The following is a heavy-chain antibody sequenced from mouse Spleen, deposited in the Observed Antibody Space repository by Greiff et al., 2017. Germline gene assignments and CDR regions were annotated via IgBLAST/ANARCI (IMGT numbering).Heavy chain of an antibody. Sequence: EVQGVESGGGLVKPGGSLKLSCAASGFTFSSYGMSWVRQTPEKRLEWVATISGGGSYTYYPDSVKGRFTISRDNAKNNLYLQMSSLRSEDTALYYCARHDYDGAWFAYWGQGTLVTVSA. CDR3: ARHDYDGAWFAY. D-gene: IGHD2-4*01. J-gene: IGHJ3*01. CDR2: ISGGGSYT. CDR1: GFTFSSYG. V-gene: IGHV5-9-2*01.